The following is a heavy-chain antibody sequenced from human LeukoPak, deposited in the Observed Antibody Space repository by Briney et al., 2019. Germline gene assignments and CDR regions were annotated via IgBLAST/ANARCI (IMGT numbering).Heavy chain of an antibody. Sequence: GRSLPLSCAASGFSFSSYAMHCVRPAPGKGREWVAVISYDGSNKYYADSVKGRFTISRDNSKNTLYLQMNSLRAEDTAVYYCAREVYSGYHFDYWGQGTLVTVSS. V-gene: IGHV3-30*04. CDR2: ISYDGSNK. CDR1: GFSFSSYA. D-gene: IGHD5-12*01. J-gene: IGHJ4*02. CDR3: AREVYSGYHFDY.